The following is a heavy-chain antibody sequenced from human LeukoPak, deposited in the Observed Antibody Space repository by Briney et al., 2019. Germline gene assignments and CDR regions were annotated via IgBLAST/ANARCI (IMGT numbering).Heavy chain of an antibody. CDR2: MNPNSGNT. CDR1: GYTFTSCD. D-gene: IGHD6-13*01. V-gene: IGHV1-8*01. CDR3: ARAPYSSSWGNEIDY. J-gene: IGHJ4*02. Sequence: ASVKVSCKASGYTFTSCDINWVRQATGQGLEWMGWMNPNSGNTGYAQKFQGRVTMTRNTSISTAYMELSSLRSEDTAVYYCARAPYSSSWGNEIDYWGQGTLVTVSS.